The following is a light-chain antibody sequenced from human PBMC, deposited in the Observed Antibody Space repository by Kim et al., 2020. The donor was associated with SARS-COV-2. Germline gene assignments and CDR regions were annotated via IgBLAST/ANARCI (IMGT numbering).Light chain of an antibody. CDR2: AAS. CDR1: QSISSH. V-gene: IGKV1-39*01. J-gene: IGKJ3*01. CDR3: QQSYITPFT. Sequence: DIQMTKSPSSLSASVGDRVIITCRTTQSISSHLNWYQQKPGRAPKLLISAASTLQGGVPSRFSGSGSETDFTLTISSLQPEDFATYFCQQSYITPFTFGPGTKVDIK.